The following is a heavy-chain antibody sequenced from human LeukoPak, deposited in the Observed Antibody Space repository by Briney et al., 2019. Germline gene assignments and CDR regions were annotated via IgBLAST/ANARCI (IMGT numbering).Heavy chain of an antibody. V-gene: IGHV1-18*01. Sequence: ASVKVSCKASGYTFTSHGISWVRQAPGQGLEWMGWISSYNCNTNYAQKLQGRVTMTTDTSTSTAYMELRRLRSDDTAVYYCARGGDLLWFTVWGQGTLVTVSS. D-gene: IGHD3-10*01. CDR3: ARGGDLLWFTV. J-gene: IGHJ4*02. CDR1: GYTFTSHG. CDR2: ISSYNCNT.